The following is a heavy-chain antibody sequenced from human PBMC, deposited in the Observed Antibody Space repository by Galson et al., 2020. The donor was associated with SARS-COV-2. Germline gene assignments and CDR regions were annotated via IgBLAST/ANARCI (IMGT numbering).Heavy chain of an antibody. D-gene: IGHD3-22*01. CDR3: ARRTRDSTGFYYVDS. V-gene: IGHV4-59*08. J-gene: IGHJ4*02. CDR1: GGSISSYY. Sequence: ASETLSLTCTVSGGSISSYYWSWIRQPPGKGLELIGYIQYSGSTKYNPSLKSRVSISVDTSKNQFSLKLSSVTAADTAVYFCARRTRDSTGFYYVDSWGQGTLVTVSS. CDR2: IQYSGST.